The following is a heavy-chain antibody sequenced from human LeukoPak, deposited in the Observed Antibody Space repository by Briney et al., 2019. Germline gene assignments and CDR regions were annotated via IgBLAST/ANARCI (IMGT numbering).Heavy chain of an antibody. V-gene: IGHV3-48*02. Sequence: TGGSLRLSCAASGFTFSSYAMSWVRQAPGKGLEWVSYISSSSSTIHYADSVKGRFTISRDNAKNSPYLQMNSLRDEDTAVYYCARGYSGWTYYFDYWGQGTLVTVSS. J-gene: IGHJ4*02. CDR3: ARGYSGWTYYFDY. D-gene: IGHD6-19*01. CDR1: GFTFSSYA. CDR2: ISSSSSTI.